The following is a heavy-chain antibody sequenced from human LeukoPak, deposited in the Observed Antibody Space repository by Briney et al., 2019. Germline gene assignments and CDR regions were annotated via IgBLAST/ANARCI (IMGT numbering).Heavy chain of an antibody. Sequence: GGSLRLSCAASGFTLNNYGMHWVRQAPGKGLEWVSSISSSSSYIYYADSVKGRFTISRDNAKNSLYLQMNSLRAEDTAVYYCARDRATSDYWGQGTLVTVSS. D-gene: IGHD2-15*01. CDR1: GFTLNNYG. J-gene: IGHJ4*02. CDR3: ARDRATSDY. CDR2: ISSSSSYI. V-gene: IGHV3-21*01.